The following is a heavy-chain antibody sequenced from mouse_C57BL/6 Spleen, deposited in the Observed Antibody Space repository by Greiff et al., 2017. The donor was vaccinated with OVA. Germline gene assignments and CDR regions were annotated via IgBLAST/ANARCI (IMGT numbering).Heavy chain of an antibody. J-gene: IGHJ4*01. CDR2: IDPSDSYT. Sequence: QVQLQQPGAELVKPGASVKLSCKASVYTFTSYWMRLVTQRPGQGLELIGEIDPSDSYTNYNQKFKGKATLTVDTSSSTAYMQLSSLTSEDSAVYYCARRDFGSYAMGCWGQGTPV. D-gene: IGHD2-2*01. CDR3: ARRDFGSYAMGC. CDR1: VYTFTSYW. V-gene: IGHV1-50*01.